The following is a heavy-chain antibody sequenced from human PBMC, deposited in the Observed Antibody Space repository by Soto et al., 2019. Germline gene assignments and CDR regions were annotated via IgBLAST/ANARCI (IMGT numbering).Heavy chain of an antibody. V-gene: IGHV1-2*02. J-gene: IGHJ4*02. Sequence: ASVKASCKASWYNSIGLYLNRVRQAPEQGPEWMGEIVPEGGATMYEQMFQGRVTMTRDTSITKVFMQLKNPSPDDTAVYYCGRRRSGQIVVFFCGQGTPVTVSS. D-gene: IGHD2-15*01. CDR3: GRRRSGQIVVFF. CDR1: WYNSIGLY. CDR2: IVPEGGAT.